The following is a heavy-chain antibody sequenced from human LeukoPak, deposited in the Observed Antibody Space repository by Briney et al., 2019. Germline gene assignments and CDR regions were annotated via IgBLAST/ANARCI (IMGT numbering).Heavy chain of an antibody. D-gene: IGHD3-22*01. CDR3: ARVRANYYDRESRSFDY. Sequence: SETLSLTCTVSGGSISSYYWSWLRQPPGKGLEWIGYIYYSGSTNYNPSLKSRVTISVDTSKNQFSLKLSSLTAADTAVYYCARVRANYYDRESRSFDYWGQGTLVTVSS. V-gene: IGHV4-59*01. CDR2: IYYSGST. CDR1: GGSISSYY. J-gene: IGHJ4*02.